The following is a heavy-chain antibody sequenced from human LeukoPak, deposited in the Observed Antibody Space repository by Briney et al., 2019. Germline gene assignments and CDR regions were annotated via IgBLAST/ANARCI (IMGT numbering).Heavy chain of an antibody. J-gene: IGHJ4*02. CDR2: IYYSGST. CDR1: GGSISSYY. V-gene: IGHV4-59*08. CDR3: ARHVGPYEIDY. Sequence: SETLSLTCTVSGGSISSYYWSWIRHPPGKGLEWIGYIYYSGSTNYNPSLKSRVTISVDTSKNQFSLKLSSVTAADTAVYYCARHVGPYEIDYWGQGTLVTVSS. D-gene: IGHD2-8*01.